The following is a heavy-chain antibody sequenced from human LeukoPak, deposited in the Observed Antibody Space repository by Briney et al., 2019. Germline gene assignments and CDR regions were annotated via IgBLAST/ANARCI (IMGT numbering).Heavy chain of an antibody. CDR2: ISGSGGSR. CDR1: GFTFSSYA. CDR3: TWMATIFTVDY. D-gene: IGHD5-12*01. J-gene: IGHJ4*02. V-gene: IGHV3-23*01. Sequence: GGSLRLSCAASGFTFSSYAMTWVRQAPGKGLEWVSGISGSGGSRNDADSVKGRFTISRDNSKNTLYLQMNSLRTEDTGMYFCTWMATIFTVDYWGQGTLVTVSS.